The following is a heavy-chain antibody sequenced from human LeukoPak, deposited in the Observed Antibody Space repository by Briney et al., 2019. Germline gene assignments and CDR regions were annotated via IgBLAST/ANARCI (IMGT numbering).Heavy chain of an antibody. J-gene: IGHJ4*02. CDR1: GGSISSSSYY. CDR2: INYSGST. CDR3: ARHAEAGTTSCPLDY. V-gene: IGHV4-39*01. Sequence: KPSETLSLTCTVSGGSISSSSYYWGWIRQPPGKGLEWIGSINYSGSTYHNPSLKSRVTISVDTSKNQFSLKVSSVTAADTAAYYCARHAEAGTTSCPLDYWGQGTLLTVSS. D-gene: IGHD2-2*01.